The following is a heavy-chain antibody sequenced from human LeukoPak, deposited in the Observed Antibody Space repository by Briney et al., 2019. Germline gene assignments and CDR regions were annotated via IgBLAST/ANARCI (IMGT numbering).Heavy chain of an antibody. V-gene: IGHV3-74*01. J-gene: IGHJ3*01. CDR2: INADGSTT. Sequence: GGSLRLSCASSGFTFGNSWVHWVRQAPGEGLGWVSLINADGSTTNYADSVKSRVSISRENARKTVCLQMRSLTIAETTVYYVVVVVEPPDSDGFDVWGQGTMITVSS. CDR1: GFTFGNSW. CDR3: VVVVEPPDSDGFDV. D-gene: IGHD2-2*01.